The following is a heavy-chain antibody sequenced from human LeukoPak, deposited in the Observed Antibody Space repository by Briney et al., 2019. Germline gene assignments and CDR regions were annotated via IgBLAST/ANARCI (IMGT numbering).Heavy chain of an antibody. CDR3: ARLWRPHDYDNWFDH. J-gene: IGHJ5*02. D-gene: IGHD4-17*01. Sequence: SETLPLTCTVSGGYISSSFWTWIRQAPGKGLELIGFTYDGGRGNYKPSLRSRVDISLDTSNNRYSLRLTSVTAADTGVYYCARLWRPHDYDNWFDHWGQGILVTVSS. CDR1: GGYISSSF. CDR2: TYDGGRG. V-gene: IGHV4-59*13.